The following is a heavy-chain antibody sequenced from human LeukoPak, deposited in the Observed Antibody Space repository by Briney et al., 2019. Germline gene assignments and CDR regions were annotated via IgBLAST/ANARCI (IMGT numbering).Heavy chain of an antibody. Sequence: PGGSLRLSCVASGFTFGKYWMSWVRQAPGKGLEWVANIKLDGSEKNYVDSVKGRFTISRDNTKNSLYLQMNSLRVEDTAVFYCARDQYDTWSRRGNFDPWGQGTLVTVS. CDR1: GFTFGKYW. V-gene: IGHV3-7*03. J-gene: IGHJ5*02. D-gene: IGHD3-3*01. CDR3: ARDQYDTWSRRGNFDP. CDR2: IKLDGSEK.